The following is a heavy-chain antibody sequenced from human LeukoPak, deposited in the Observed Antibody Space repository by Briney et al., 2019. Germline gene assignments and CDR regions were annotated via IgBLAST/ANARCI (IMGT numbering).Heavy chain of an antibody. V-gene: IGHV3-33*01. CDR3: ARILGSYSGY. Sequence: GGSLRLSCAASGFTFSSHGMHWVRQVPGKGLEWVATIWFDGSNKYYADSVKGRFTISRDNSKNTLYLQMSSLRAEDTAVYYCARILGSYSGYWGLGTLATVSS. J-gene: IGHJ4*02. CDR2: IWFDGSNK. CDR1: GFTFSSHG. D-gene: IGHD3-16*01.